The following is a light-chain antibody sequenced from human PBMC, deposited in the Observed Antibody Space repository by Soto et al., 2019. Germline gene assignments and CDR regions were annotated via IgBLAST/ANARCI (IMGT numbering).Light chain of an antibody. CDR1: QSLLHITGETF. V-gene: IGKV2D-29*02. J-gene: IGKJ5*01. CDR3: MQSTQLPPT. CDR2: EVS. Sequence: VMTQTPPSLSVAPGRPASISCKSIQSLLHITGETFLFWYLQKPGQSPQLLIYEVSTRVSGVPDRFSGSGSGTDFTLEISRVETDDVGIYYCMQSTQLPPTFGQGTRLEIK.